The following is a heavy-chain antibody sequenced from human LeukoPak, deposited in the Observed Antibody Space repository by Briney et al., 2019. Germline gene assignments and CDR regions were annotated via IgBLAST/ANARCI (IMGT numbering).Heavy chain of an antibody. CDR2: TYYRSKWYN. CDR3: AREQTGDQNFDY. D-gene: IGHD7-27*01. Sequence: SQTLSLTCAISGDSVSSNTAAWNWIRQSPSRGLEWLGRTYYRSKWYNNYAVSVKSRISINPDTSKNQFSLQLKSVTPEDTAVYYCAREQTGDQNFDYWAREPWSPSPQ. J-gene: IGHJ4*02. V-gene: IGHV6-1*01. CDR1: GDSVSSNTAA.